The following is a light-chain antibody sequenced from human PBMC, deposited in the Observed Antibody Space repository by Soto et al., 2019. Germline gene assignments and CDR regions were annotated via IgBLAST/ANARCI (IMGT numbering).Light chain of an antibody. CDR1: SSNIGRNY. CDR3: AAWDYSLSGYWV. CDR2: RNN. Sequence: QSVLSQPPSASGTPGQRVTISCSGSSSNIGRNYVYWYQQVPGTAPKLLIFRNNQRPSGVPDRFSGSKSGTSASLAISGLRSEDEADHFCAAWDYSLSGYWVFGGGTKVTVL. V-gene: IGLV1-47*01. J-gene: IGLJ3*02.